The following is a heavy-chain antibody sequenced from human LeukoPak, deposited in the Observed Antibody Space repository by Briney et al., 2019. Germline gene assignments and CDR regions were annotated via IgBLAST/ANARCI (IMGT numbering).Heavy chain of an antibody. V-gene: IGHV3-21*01. J-gene: IGHJ1*01. CDR2: ISSSGGSI. D-gene: IGHD6-13*01. CDR1: GFTFSSYS. CDR3: TTELTYTSSWRGYFQH. Sequence: GGSLRLSCAASGFTFSSYSMIWVRQAPGKGLEWVSSISSSGGSIYYADSVKGRFTISRDNAKNSLYLQMNSLRAEDSAVYYCTTELTYTSSWRGYFQHWGQGTLVTVSS.